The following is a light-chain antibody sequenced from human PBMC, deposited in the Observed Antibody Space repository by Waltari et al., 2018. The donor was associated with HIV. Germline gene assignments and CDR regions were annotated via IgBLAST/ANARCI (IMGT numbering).Light chain of an antibody. CDR1: QNINHS. Sequence: DIQMTQSPSSLSASIGDRVTITCRASQNINHSLKWYQHEPGKPPKLLIYAASTLQSGVPSRFSASGFGTDFTPTISNLQPEDFATYYCQQSSDLPSTFGPGTKVDIK. CDR2: AAS. CDR3: QQSSDLPST. V-gene: IGKV1-39*01. J-gene: IGKJ3*01.